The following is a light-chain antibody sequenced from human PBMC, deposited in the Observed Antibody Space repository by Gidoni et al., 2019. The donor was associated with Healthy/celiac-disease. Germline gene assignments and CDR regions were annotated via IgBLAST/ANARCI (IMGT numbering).Light chain of an antibody. CDR2: AAS. J-gene: IGKJ2*01. V-gene: IGKV1-9*01. CDR1: QGISSY. CDR3: QQLNSYPPEYT. Sequence: DIQLTQSPSFLSASVGDRVTITCRASQGISSYLAWYQQKPGKAPKLLIYAASTLQSGVPSRFSGRGSGTEFTLTISSLQPEDFATYYCQQLNSYPPEYTFGQGTKLEIK.